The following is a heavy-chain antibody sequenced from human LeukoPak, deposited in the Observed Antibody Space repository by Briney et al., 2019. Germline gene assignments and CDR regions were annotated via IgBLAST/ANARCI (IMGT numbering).Heavy chain of an antibody. CDR3: ARATWGGGSYFDY. CDR1: GGSFSGYY. J-gene: IGHJ4*02. CDR2: INHSGST. D-gene: IGHD2-15*01. Sequence: SETPSLTCAVYGGSFSGYYWSWIRQPPGKGLEWIGEINHSGSTNYNPSLKSRVTISVDTSKNQFSLKLSSVTAADTAVYYCARATWGGGSYFDYWGQGTLVTVSS. V-gene: IGHV4-34*01.